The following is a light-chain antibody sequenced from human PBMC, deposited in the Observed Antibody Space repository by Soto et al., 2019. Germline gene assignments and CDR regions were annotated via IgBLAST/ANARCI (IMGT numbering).Light chain of an antibody. CDR1: QSVLTW. V-gene: IGKV1-5*03. J-gene: IGKJ2*01. Sequence: DIQVTQSPATLSASVGDTVSITCRASQSVLTWLAWYQQKPGKAPNLLIYKASRLRDGVPSMFSGSGSGTDFTLTISSLQPDDFASYFCKHYFSYPYAFCQGTKLE. CDR3: KHYFSYPYA. CDR2: KAS.